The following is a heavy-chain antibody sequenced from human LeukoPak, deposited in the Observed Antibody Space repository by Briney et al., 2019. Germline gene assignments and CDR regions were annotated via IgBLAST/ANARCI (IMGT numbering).Heavy chain of an antibody. J-gene: IGHJ6*03. CDR1: GGSISSDSYY. CDR3: ARRTRGGGEPYYYYYMDV. CDR2: ILYSGST. V-gene: IGHV4-39*01. Sequence: SETLSLTCTVSGGSISSDSYYWGWIRQPPGRGLEWIGSILYSGSTYYKPSLKSRVTISVDTSNNQFSLKLTSVTAADTAVYYCARRTRGGGEPYYYYYMDVWGKGTTVTVSS. D-gene: IGHD3-10*01.